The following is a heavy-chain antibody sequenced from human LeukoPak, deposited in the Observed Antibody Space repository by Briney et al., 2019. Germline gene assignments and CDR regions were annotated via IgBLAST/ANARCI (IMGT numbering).Heavy chain of an antibody. CDR3: ARGVVPAANYYMDV. J-gene: IGHJ6*03. D-gene: IGHD2-2*01. CDR2: IYHSGST. Sequence: SETLSLTCAVSGGSISSSNWWSWVRQPPGKGLEWIGEIYHSGSTNYNPSLKSRVTISVDKSKNQFSLKLSSVTAADTAVYYCARGVVPAANYYMDVWGKGTTVTISS. V-gene: IGHV4-4*02. CDR1: GGSISSSNW.